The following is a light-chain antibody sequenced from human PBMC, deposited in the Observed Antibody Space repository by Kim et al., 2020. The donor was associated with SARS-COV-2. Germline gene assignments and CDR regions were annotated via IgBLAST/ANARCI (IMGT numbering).Light chain of an antibody. J-gene: IGKJ4*01. CDR1: QSVLYSSNNKNY. CDR2: WAS. V-gene: IGKV4-1*01. Sequence: VMTQSPDSLAVSLGERATINCKSSQSVLYSSNNKNYLAWYQQKPGQPPKLLIYWASTRESGVPDRFSGSGSGTDFTLTISSLQAEDVAVYYCQQYYGSPLTFGGGTKVDIK. CDR3: QQYYGSPLT.